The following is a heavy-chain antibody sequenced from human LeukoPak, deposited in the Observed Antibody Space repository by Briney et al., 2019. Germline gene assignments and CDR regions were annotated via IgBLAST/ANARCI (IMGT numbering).Heavy chain of an antibody. CDR3: ARSPATSWSNFDY. CDR2: IHHSGST. J-gene: IGHJ4*02. Sequence: SETLSLTCAVYVESFSDHYWTWLRQPPGKGLEWIGEIHHSGSTNYRLSLKSRVTISVDRSKNQFSLKLTSVTAADTAVYYCARSPATSWSNFDYWGQGTLVTVSA. D-gene: IGHD2-2*01. V-gene: IGHV4-34*01. CDR1: VESFSDHY.